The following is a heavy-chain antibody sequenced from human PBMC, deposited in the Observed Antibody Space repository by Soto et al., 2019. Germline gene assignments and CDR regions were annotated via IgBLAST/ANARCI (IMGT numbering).Heavy chain of an antibody. CDR1: GYNFTSLY. J-gene: IGHJ6*02. D-gene: IGHD3-10*01. CDR3: DTAVYYCARNGFPMTANLGGYYYYYYGMDV. CDR2: INPRNGKT. Sequence: ASVKVSCKASGYNFTSLYAHWVRQAPGQGLEWMGIINPRNGKTTYAQKFQGRVTLTRDTSTTTMYMELNTLSTDDTAVTAADTAVYYCARNGFPMTANLGGYYYYYYGMDVWG. V-gene: IGHV1-46*01.